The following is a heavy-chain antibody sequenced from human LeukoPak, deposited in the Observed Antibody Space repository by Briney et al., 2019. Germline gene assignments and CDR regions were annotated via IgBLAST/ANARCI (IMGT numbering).Heavy chain of an antibody. D-gene: IGHD3-10*01. Sequence: ASVKVSCKASGFVFTGYGFTWVRQAPGQRLEWMGWINAGNGDTKYSQKFQGRVTITRDTSASTAYMELSSLRSEDTAVYYCARSGSGSYYSHQVLYYYYGMDVWGQGTTVTVSS. CDR1: GFVFTGYG. CDR3: ARSGSGSYYSHQVLYYYYGMDV. CDR2: INAGNGDT. J-gene: IGHJ6*02. V-gene: IGHV1-3*01.